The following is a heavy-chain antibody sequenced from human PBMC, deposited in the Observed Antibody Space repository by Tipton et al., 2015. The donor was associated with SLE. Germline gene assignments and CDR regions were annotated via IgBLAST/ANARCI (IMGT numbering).Heavy chain of an antibody. J-gene: IGHJ4*02. V-gene: IGHV3-73*01. CDR1: GFTFSGSA. D-gene: IGHD5-18*01. CDR2: VRSKANNYGT. CDR3: MDPYNYGPRDY. Sequence: SLRLSCAASGFTFSGSAINWIRQASGTGLEWVGRVRSKANNYGTSYAASVTGRFTISRDDSKNMVYLQMNSLQSEDTAIYYCMDPYNYGPRDYWGQGTLVIVSS.